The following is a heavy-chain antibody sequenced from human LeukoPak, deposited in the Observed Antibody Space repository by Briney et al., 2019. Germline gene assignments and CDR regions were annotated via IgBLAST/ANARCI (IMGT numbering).Heavy chain of an antibody. D-gene: IGHD3-3*01. CDR1: GFTSSNYA. CDR2: ISGSGGGT. J-gene: IGHJ5*02. V-gene: IGHV3-23*01. CDR3: AKTYDFWRGYYSAPGRFDP. Sequence: GGSLRRSCAASGFTSSNYAMGWVRQAPGVGLEWVSTISGSGGGTYHADSVKGRFTIYRDNSKNTLYLQMNCLRAEDTSVYFCAKTYDFWRGYYSAPGRFDPWGQGTLFTVSS.